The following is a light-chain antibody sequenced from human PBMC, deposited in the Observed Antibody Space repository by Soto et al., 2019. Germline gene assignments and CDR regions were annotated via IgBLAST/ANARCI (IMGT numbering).Light chain of an antibody. J-gene: IGKJ2*01. CDR1: QTISSY. Sequence: IQMTHSPSSLSASVGGRVTITCRASQTISSYLNWYQQTPGRAPALLISAASTLQSEVPSRFSGSGSGTDFTLTIRSLQPEDCATYYCQESYCSPYTFGQGTQLEIK. V-gene: IGKV1-39*01. CDR2: AAS. CDR3: QESYCSPYT.